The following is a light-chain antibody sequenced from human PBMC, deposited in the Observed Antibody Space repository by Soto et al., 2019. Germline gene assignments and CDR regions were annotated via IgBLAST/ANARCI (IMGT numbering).Light chain of an antibody. CDR3: QKYNSAPWT. CDR2: AAS. Sequence: DIQMTQSPSALSASVGDRVTITCRASQGISNYLAWYQQKPGKVPKLLIYAASTLQSGVPSRFSGSGSGTDFTLTIISLQPDDVATYYFQKYNSAPWTFGQGTKVAIK. J-gene: IGKJ1*01. V-gene: IGKV1-27*01. CDR1: QGISNY.